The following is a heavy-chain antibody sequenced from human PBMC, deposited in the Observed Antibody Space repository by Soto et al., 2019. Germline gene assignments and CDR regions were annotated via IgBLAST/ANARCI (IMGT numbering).Heavy chain of an antibody. J-gene: IGHJ4*01. Sequence: TLSLTCTVSGDSINSGGYYWSWIRQHPGKGLEWIGYIYYSGSTYYNPSLKSRVTISVDTSKIQFSLKLSSVTAADTAVYYCARLWNADYGVSGDYWGHGTLVTVSS. D-gene: IGHD4-17*01. CDR1: GDSINSGGYY. CDR3: ARLWNADYGVSGDY. CDR2: IYYSGST. V-gene: IGHV4-31*03.